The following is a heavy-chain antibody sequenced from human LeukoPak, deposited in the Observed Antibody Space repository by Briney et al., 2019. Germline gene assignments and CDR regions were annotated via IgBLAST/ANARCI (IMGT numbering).Heavy chain of an antibody. CDR3: ARRRGSSTVGPYYFDY. J-gene: IGHJ4*02. CDR1: GFTVSSNY. V-gene: IGHV3-53*01. CDR2: IYSGGST. D-gene: IGHD4-17*01. Sequence: GGSLRLSCVASGFTVSSNYMSWVRQAPGKGLEWVPVIYSGGSTYYADSVKGRFTISRDNSKNTLYLQMNSLRAEDTAVYYCARRRGSSTVGPYYFDYWGQGTLVTVSS.